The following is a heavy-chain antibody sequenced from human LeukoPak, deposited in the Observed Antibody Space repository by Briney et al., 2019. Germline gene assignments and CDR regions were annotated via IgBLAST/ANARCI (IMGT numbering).Heavy chain of an antibody. CDR1: GYSISSGYY. D-gene: IGHD3-10*01. CDR3: ARGAYYYCSGRNTPTFDY. Sequence: SETLSLTCTVSGYSISSGYYWGWIRPPPGKGVEWIGSIYHSGSTYYNPSLKSRVTISVDTSKNQFSLKLSSVTAADTAVYYCARGAYYYCSGRNTPTFDYWGQGTLVSVSS. J-gene: IGHJ4*02. CDR2: IYHSGST. V-gene: IGHV4-38-2*02.